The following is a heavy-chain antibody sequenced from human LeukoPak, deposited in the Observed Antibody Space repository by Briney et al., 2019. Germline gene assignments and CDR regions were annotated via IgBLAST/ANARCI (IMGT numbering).Heavy chain of an antibody. V-gene: IGHV4-34*01. Sequence: PSETLSLTCAVYGGSFSGYYWSWIRQPPGKGLEWIGEINHSGSTNYNPSLKSRVTISVDTSKNQFSLKLRSVTAADTALYYCARDFDYWGRGTLVTVSS. CDR3: ARDFDY. J-gene: IGHJ4*02. CDR1: GGSFSGYY. CDR2: INHSGST.